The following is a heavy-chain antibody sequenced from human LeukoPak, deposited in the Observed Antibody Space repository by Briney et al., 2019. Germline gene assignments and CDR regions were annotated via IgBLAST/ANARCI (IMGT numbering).Heavy chain of an antibody. D-gene: IGHD1-26*01. V-gene: IGHV4-59*08. CDR3: ARHGSGGRAFDI. Sequence: SETLSLTCTVSGGSISAFSWSWIRQPPGKGLEWIGYMYYSGSTDYNPSLKSRITISFDTSKNQFSLNLSSVTAADPAVYSCARHGSGGRAFDIWGQGTKVTVSS. CDR2: MYYSGST. CDR1: GGSISAFS. J-gene: IGHJ3*02.